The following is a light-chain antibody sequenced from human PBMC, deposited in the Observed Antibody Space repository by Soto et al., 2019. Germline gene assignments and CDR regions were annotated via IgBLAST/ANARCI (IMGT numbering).Light chain of an antibody. CDR3: QQSYSTPYT. CDR1: QSITNY. CDR2: GTP. J-gene: IGKJ2*01. V-gene: IGKV1-39*01. Sequence: DIQMTQSPSSLSASVGDRVTITCRTSQSITNYLNWYQQKPGKAPKLLIYGTPNLQSGVPSRFGGSGSETEFTLTISSLQPDDFATYYCQQSYSTPYTFGQGTKVEI.